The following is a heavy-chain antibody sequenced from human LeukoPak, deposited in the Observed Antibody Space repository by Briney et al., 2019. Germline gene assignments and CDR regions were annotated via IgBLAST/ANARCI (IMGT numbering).Heavy chain of an antibody. V-gene: IGHV3-15*01. CDR2: IKSKIDGGTI. D-gene: IGHD6-25*01. CDR1: GFTFSDAW. J-gene: IGHJ4*02. CDR3: TTRRQDGC. Sequence: GSLRLSCVASGFTFSDAWMSWVRQAPGKGLEWVGRIKSKIDGGTIDYGAPVKGRFTISRDDSRNTLYLQMNSLKTEDTAVYYCTTRRQDGCWGQGTLATVS.